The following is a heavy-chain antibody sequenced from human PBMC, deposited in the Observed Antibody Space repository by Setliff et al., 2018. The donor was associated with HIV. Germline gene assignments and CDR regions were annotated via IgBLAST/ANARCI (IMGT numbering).Heavy chain of an antibody. CDR3: ARLPRGPWRWDY. J-gene: IGHJ4*02. CDR1: GSSISSSYR. CDR2: IYNSGST. D-gene: IGHD5-12*01. V-gene: IGHV4-28*01. Sequence: SETLSLTCAVSGSSISSSYRWGWIRQSPGKGLEWIGNIYNSGSTYYNPSLKSRVTISLDTSKIEFSLTLKSVTAADTAIYYCARLPRGPWRWDYWGQGMLVTVSS.